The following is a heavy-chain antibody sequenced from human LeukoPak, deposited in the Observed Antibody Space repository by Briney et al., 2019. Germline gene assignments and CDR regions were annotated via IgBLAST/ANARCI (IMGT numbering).Heavy chain of an antibody. Sequence: GGSLRLSCAASGFTFSSFSMHWVRQAPGKGLEWVSSISSSSSYIYYADSVKGRFTISRDNAKNSLYLQMNSLRAEDTAVYYCARDLTYYYDSSGYSVIDYWGQGTLVTVSS. CDR3: ARDLTYYYDSSGYSVIDY. D-gene: IGHD3-22*01. V-gene: IGHV3-21*01. J-gene: IGHJ4*02. CDR1: GFTFSSFS. CDR2: ISSSSSYI.